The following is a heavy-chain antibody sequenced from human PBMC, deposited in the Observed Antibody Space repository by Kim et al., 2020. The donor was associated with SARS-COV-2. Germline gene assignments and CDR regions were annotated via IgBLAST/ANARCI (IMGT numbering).Heavy chain of an antibody. CDR2: INSDGSST. D-gene: IGHD2-15*01. CDR3: AKPFRYCSGGSCYRDSLNGMDV. V-gene: IGHV3-74*01. J-gene: IGHJ6*02. Sequence: GGSLRLSCAASGFTFSSYWMHWVRQAPGKGLVWVSRINSDGSSTSYADSVKGRFTISRDNAKNTLYLQMNSLRAEDTAVYYCAKPFRYCSGGSCYRDSLNGMDVWGQGTTVTVSS. CDR1: GFTFSSYW.